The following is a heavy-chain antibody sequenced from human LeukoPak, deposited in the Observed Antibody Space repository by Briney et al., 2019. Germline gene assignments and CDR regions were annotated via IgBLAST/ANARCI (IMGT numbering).Heavy chain of an antibody. V-gene: IGHV4-34*01. Sequence: SETLSLTCAVYGGAFREYYWSWIRQPPGKGLEWIGEINHSGSTNYNPSLKSRVTISVDTSKNQFSLKLSSVTAADTAVYYCASDVDTSMGQTYWGQGTLVTVSS. CDR1: GGAFREYY. D-gene: IGHD5-18*01. CDR2: INHSGST. CDR3: ASDVDTSMGQTY. J-gene: IGHJ4*02.